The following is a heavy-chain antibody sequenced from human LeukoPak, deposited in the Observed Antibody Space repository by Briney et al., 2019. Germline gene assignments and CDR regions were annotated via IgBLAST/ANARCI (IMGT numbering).Heavy chain of an antibody. CDR3: AREPLASNSYGLNNWFDP. V-gene: IGHV3-48*03. CDR1: GFTFSSYA. CDR2: ISSSGHTM. D-gene: IGHD5-18*01. J-gene: IGHJ5*02. Sequence: PGGPLRLSCTASGFTFSSYAMNWVRQAPGKGLEWVSYISSSGHTMNYADSVKGRFTISRDNAKNSLYLQMSSLRVDDTAVYYCAREPLASNSYGLNNWFDPWGQGTLVTVSS.